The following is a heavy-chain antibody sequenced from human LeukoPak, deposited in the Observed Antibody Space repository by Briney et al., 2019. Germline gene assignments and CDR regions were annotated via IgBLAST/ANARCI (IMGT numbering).Heavy chain of an antibody. CDR3: ATTDILTGYYYYYYGMDV. V-gene: IGHV5-10-1*01. CDR1: GYSFTSYW. D-gene: IGHD3-9*01. CDR2: IDPSDSYT. J-gene: IGHJ6*04. Sequence: GESLKISCKGSGYSFTSYWISWVRQMPGKGLEWMGRIDPSDSYTNYSPSFQGHVTISADKSISTAYLQWSSLKASDTATYYCATTDILTGYYYYYYGMDVWGKGTTVTVSS.